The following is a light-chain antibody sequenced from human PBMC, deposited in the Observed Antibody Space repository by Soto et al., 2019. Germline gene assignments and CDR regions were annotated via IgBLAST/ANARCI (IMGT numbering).Light chain of an antibody. CDR3: LQHDSYPWT. CDR2: SAS. V-gene: IGKV1-6*01. Sequence: AIQMTQSPSSLSAFVGDSVTITCRASQDIKDEVGCYQQKPGKAPRLLIFSASSLQSGVPSRFRGSGSGTDFTLTISGLQAADFATYYCLQHDSYPWTFGQGTKEEIQ. CDR1: QDIKDE. J-gene: IGKJ1*01.